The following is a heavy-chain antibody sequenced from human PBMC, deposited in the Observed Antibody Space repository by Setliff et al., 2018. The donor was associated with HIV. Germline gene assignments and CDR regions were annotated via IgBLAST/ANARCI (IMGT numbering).Heavy chain of an antibody. CDR3: ARENCSGGSRNGFDI. V-gene: IGHV4-4*09. Sequence: SETLSLTCTVSGGSISTSYWNWIRQPPGKGLEWIAYTYISGTTNYNPSLKSRVTISLDTSRNQFSLKLGAVTAADTAMYYCARENCSGGSRNGFDIWGQGTMVTVSS. J-gene: IGHJ3*02. CDR1: GGSISTSY. D-gene: IGHD2-15*01. CDR2: TYISGTT.